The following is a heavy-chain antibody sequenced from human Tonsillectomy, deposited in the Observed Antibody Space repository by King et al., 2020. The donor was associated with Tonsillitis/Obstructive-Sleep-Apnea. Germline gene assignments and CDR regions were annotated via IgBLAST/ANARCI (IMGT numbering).Heavy chain of an antibody. V-gene: IGHV3-11*06. D-gene: IGHD6-13*01. CDR3: ARNVEAAEFFDC. CDR2: ITSSSSYT. Sequence: VQLVESGGGLVKPGGSLRLSCEASGFTFSDYSMSWIRQAPGKGVEWVSYITSSSSYTNYADSVKGRFTISRDNAKNSLNLQMNGLRAEDTAVYYCARNVEAAEFFDCWGQGTLVSVSS. CDR1: GFTFSDYS. J-gene: IGHJ4*02.